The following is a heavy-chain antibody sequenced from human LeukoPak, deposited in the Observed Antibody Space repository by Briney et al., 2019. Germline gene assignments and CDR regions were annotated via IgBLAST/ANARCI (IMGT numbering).Heavy chain of an antibody. V-gene: IGHV1-46*01. CDR2: INPSGGST. CDR3: ARVRGSGSYYYYYYMDV. J-gene: IGHJ6*03. Sequence: APVKVSCKASGYTFTSYYMHWVRQAPGQGLEWMGIINPSGGSTSYAQKFQGRVTMTRDMSTSTVYMELSSLRSEDTAVYYCARVRGSGSYYYYYYMDVWGKGTTVTISS. D-gene: IGHD3-10*01. CDR1: GYTFTSYY.